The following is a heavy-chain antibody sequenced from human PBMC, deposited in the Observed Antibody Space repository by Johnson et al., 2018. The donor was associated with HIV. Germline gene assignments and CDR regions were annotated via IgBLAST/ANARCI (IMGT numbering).Heavy chain of an antibody. Sequence: VQLVESVGRVVRPGGSLRLSCAASGFTFHDYGMTWVRQAPGKGLEWVSGINWSGSSTDYADSVKGRFTISRDHAKSSLYLQMNSLRAEDTALYYCAKGYSSSDAFDIWGQGTMVTVSS. CDR2: INWSGSST. CDR3: AKGYSSSDAFDI. D-gene: IGHD6-6*01. CDR1: GFTFHDYG. J-gene: IGHJ3*02. V-gene: IGHV3-20*04.